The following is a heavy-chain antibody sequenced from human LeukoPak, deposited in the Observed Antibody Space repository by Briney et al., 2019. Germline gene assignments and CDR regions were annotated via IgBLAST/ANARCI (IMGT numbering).Heavy chain of an antibody. CDR3: VREVAAYPSYMDV. CDR2: INPICGTG. D-gene: IGHD2-15*01. CDR1: GGTFSSYA. J-gene: IGHJ6*03. V-gene: IGHV1-69*06. Sequence: ASVKVSCQASGGTFSSYAFSWVRQAPGQGLEWMGGINPICGTGNYAQKFHGRVMITADKTTSTAYMELGSLRSADTAVCYCVREVAAYPSYMDVWGKGTTVTVSS.